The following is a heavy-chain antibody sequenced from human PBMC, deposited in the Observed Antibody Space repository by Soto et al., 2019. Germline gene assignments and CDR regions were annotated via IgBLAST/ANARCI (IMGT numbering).Heavy chain of an antibody. D-gene: IGHD4-17*01. CDR3: ARDRTVTTLLYYYYMDV. CDR2: ISGSGGST. J-gene: IGHJ6*03. V-gene: IGHV3-23*01. Sequence: GESLKISCAASGFTFSSYAMSWVRQAPGKGLEGVSAISGSGGSTNYADSVKGRFTISRDNSKNTLFLQMNSLRAEDTAVYYCARDRTVTTLLYYYYMDVWGKGTTVTVSS. CDR1: GFTFSSYA.